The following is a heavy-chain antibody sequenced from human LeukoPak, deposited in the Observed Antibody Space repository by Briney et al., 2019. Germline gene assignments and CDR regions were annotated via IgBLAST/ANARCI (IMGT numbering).Heavy chain of an antibody. CDR2: IYYSGST. CDR3: ARHQHGLPRITMIVVTQIEYYFDY. CDR1: GGXISSSSYY. D-gene: IGHD3-22*01. V-gene: IGHV4-39*01. Sequence: SETLSLTCTVSGGXISSSSYYWGWLRQPPGKGLEWIGSIYYSGSTYYNPSLKSRVTISVDTSKNQFSLKLSSVTAADTAVYYCARHQHGLPRITMIVVTQIEYYFDYWGQGVLVTVSS. J-gene: IGHJ4*02.